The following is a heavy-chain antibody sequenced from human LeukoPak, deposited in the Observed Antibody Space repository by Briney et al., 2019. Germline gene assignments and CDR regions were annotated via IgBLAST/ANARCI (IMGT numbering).Heavy chain of an antibody. J-gene: IGHJ4*02. Sequence: GGSLRLSCAASGFTVSSNYMSWVRQAPGKGLEWVSVIYSGGSTYYADSVKGRFTISRDNSKNTLYLQMGSLRAEDMAVYYCARDAGYCSGGSCPTYYFDYWGQGTLVTVSS. D-gene: IGHD2-15*01. V-gene: IGHV3-53*05. CDR3: ARDAGYCSGGSCPTYYFDY. CDR1: GFTVSSNY. CDR2: IYSGGST.